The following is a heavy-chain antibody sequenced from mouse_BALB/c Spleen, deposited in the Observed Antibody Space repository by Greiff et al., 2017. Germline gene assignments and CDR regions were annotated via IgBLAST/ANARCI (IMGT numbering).Heavy chain of an antibody. J-gene: IGHJ1*01. CDR2: IWSGGST. CDR3: ARYGNYDWYFDV. CDR1: GFSLTSYG. D-gene: IGHD2-10*02. Sequence: VQLQQSGPGLVQPSQSLSITCTVSGFSLTSYGVHWVRQSPGKGLEWLGVIWSGGSTDYNAAFISRLSISKDNSKSQVFFKMNSLQANDTAIYYCARYGNYDWYFDVWGAGTTVTVSS. V-gene: IGHV2-2*02.